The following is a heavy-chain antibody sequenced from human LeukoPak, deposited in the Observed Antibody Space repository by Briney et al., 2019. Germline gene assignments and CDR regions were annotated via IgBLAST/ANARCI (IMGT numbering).Heavy chain of an antibody. CDR3: AKCMGSGNYYYYYYGMDV. CDR2: ISGSGGST. Sequence: GGSLRLSCAASGFTFSSYAMSWVRQAPGKGLEWVSAISGSGGSTYYAGSVKGGFTISRDNTKNTLYLQMNSLRAEDTAVYYCAKCMGSGNYYYYYYGMDVWGQGTTVTVSS. CDR1: GFTFSSYA. V-gene: IGHV3-23*01. D-gene: IGHD3-10*01. J-gene: IGHJ6*02.